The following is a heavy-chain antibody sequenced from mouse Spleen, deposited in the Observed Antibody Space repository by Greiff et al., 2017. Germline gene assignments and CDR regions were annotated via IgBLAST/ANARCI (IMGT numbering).Heavy chain of an antibody. CDR1: GFTFSNFW. V-gene: IGHV6-3*01. CDR2: VRLNSDNYAT. CDR3: TGPHFDY. Sequence: EVHLVESGGGLVQPGGSMKLSCVASGFTFSNFWMNWVRQSPEKGLEWVAQVRLNSDNYATHYAVSVKGRFTISRSASTTSFYLRMNNLRAEDTGMYYCTGPHFDYWGQGTTLTVSS. J-gene: IGHJ2*01.